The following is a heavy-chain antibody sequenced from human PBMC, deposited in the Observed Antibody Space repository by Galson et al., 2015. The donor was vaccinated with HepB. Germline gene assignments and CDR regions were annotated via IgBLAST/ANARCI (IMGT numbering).Heavy chain of an antibody. Sequence: SLRLSCAASGFTFSSYWMHWVRQAPGKGLVWVSRINSDGSSTSYADSVKGRFTISRDNAKNTLYLQMNSLRAEDTAVYYCARDIVATDYGLPTYNWFDPWGQGTLVTVSS. V-gene: IGHV3-74*01. CDR3: ARDIVATDYGLPTYNWFDP. D-gene: IGHD5-12*01. J-gene: IGHJ5*02. CDR2: INSDGSST. CDR1: GFTFSSYW.